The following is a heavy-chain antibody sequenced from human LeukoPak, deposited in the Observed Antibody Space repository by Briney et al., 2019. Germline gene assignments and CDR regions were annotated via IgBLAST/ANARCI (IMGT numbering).Heavy chain of an antibody. V-gene: IGHV3-33*01. CDR2: IWYDGSNK. Sequence: PGRSLRLSCAASGFTFSSYGMNWVRQAPGKGLEWVAVIWYDGSNKYYADSVKGRFTISRDNSKNTLYLQMNSLRAEDTAVYYCARDRLPYDSSGYYDYWGQGTLVTVSS. CDR1: GFTFSSYG. J-gene: IGHJ4*02. CDR3: ARDRLPYDSSGYYDY. D-gene: IGHD3-22*01.